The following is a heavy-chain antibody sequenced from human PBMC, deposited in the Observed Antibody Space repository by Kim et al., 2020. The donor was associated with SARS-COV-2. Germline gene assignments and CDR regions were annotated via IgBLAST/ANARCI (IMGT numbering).Heavy chain of an antibody. V-gene: IGHV4-34*01. CDR2: INHSGST. D-gene: IGHD3-22*01. Sequence: SETLSLTCAVYGGSFSGYYWSWIRQPPGKGLEWIGEINHSGSTNYNPSLKSRVTISVDTSKNQFSLKLSSVTAADTAVYYCARALYYYDSSGYWGQGTL. CDR3: ARALYYYDSSGY. J-gene: IGHJ4*02. CDR1: GGSFSGYY.